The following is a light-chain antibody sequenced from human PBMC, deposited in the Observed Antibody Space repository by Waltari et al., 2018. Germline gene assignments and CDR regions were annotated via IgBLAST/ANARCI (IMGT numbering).Light chain of an antibody. Sequence: EIVLTQSPATMSLSPGETATLSCRASQSVGTYLAWYQQKPGQVPRLLIYDASNRATGIPARFRGSGSGTDFTLTISNLEAEDFAVYYCQQRSNLTPHTFGQGARLEIK. CDR1: QSVGTY. CDR3: QQRSNLTPHT. J-gene: IGKJ2*01. CDR2: DAS. V-gene: IGKV3-11*01.